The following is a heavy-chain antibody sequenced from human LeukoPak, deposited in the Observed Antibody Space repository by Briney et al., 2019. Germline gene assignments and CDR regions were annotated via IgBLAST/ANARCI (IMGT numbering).Heavy chain of an antibody. Sequence: GGSLRLSCAASGFTFSSYGMHWVRQAPGKGLEWVAVISYDGSNKYYADSVKGRFTISRDNSKNTLYLQMNSLRAEDTAVYYCAYSSSWPKPFVYWGQRTLVTVSS. CDR1: GFTFSSYG. J-gene: IGHJ4*02. CDR2: ISYDGSNK. D-gene: IGHD6-13*01. V-gene: IGHV3-30*03. CDR3: AYSSSWPKPFVY.